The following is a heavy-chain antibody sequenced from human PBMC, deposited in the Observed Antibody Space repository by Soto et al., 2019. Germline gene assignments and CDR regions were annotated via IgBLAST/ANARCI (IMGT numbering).Heavy chain of an antibody. CDR2: IYYSGST. D-gene: IGHD1-7*01. J-gene: IGHJ4*02. CDR1: GGSISSYY. CDR3: ARARYNWNYLIDY. V-gene: IGHV4-59*01. Sequence: QVQLQESGPGLVKPSETLSLTCTVSGGSISSYYWSWIRQPPGKGLEWIGYIYYSGSTNYNPSLKSRVTISVDTSKNQFSLKLSSVTAAVTAVYYCARARYNWNYLIDYWGQGTLVTVSS.